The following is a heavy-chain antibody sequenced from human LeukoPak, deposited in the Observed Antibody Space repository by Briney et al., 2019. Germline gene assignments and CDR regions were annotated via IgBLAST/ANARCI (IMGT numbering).Heavy chain of an antibody. Sequence: ASVKVSCKASGYTFTSYYMHWVRQAPGQGLEWMGIINPSGGSTSYAQKFQGRVTMTRDTSTSTVYMELSSLRSEDTAVYYCARDARTSYDSGGYYFDYWGQGTLVTVSS. V-gene: IGHV1-46*01. CDR2: INPSGGST. J-gene: IGHJ4*02. D-gene: IGHD3-22*01. CDR1: GYTFTSYY. CDR3: ARDARTSYDSGGYYFDY.